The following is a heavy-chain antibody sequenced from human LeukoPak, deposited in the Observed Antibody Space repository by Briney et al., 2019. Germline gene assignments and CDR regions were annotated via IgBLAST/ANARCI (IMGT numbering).Heavy chain of an antibody. CDR2: IYPGDSDT. CDR3: ASPFYYGSGSYYDAFDI. CDR1: GYTFTSYW. J-gene: IGHJ3*02. Sequence: GESLKISCKASGYTFTSYWIGWVRQMPGKGLEWMGIIYPGDSDTRYSPSFQGQVTISADKSISTAYLQWSSLKASDTAMYYCASPFYYGSGSYYDAFDIWGQGTMVTVSS. V-gene: IGHV5-51*01. D-gene: IGHD3-10*01.